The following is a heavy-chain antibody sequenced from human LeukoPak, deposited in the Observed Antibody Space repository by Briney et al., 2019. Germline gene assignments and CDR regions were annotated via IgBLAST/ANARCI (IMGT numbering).Heavy chain of an antibody. D-gene: IGHD3-16*01. V-gene: IGHV3-15*04. CDR2: IESKTDSVTT. CDR3: TRDEGDDYFDN. Sequence: GGSLRLSCAASGFPFSDAWMSWVRQAPGKGLEWVGRIESKTDSVTTEYAAPVKGRFTISRDDSKNTLYLQMNSLKTEDTAVYYCTRDEGDDYFDNWGQGTLVTVSS. J-gene: IGHJ4*02. CDR1: GFPFSDAW.